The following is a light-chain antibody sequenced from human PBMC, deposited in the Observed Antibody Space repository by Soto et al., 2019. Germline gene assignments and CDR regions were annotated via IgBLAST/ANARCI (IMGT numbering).Light chain of an antibody. CDR3: QQYYSFPLT. Sequence: DIQMTQSPSSLSASVGDRVTITCQASQDISSYLAWYQQKPGKAPKLLIYAASTLQSGVPSRFSVSGSGTEFTLTISCLQSEDFATYYCQQYYSFPLTFGQGTKVDIK. CDR2: AAS. J-gene: IGKJ1*01. CDR1: QDISSY. V-gene: IGKV1-9*01.